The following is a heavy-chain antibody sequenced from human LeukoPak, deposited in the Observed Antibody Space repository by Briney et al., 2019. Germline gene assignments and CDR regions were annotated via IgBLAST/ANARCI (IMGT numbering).Heavy chain of an antibody. CDR3: AKSGYNRFDY. CDR1: GFTFSSYA. V-gene: IGHV3-23*01. J-gene: IGHJ4*02. Sequence: PGGSLRLSCAASGFTFSSYAMSWVRQAPGKGLEWVSAISGSGGSTYYADSVKGRFTISRDNSKDTLYLQMNSLIAEDTAVYYCAKSGYNRFDYWGQGTRVTVSS. D-gene: IGHD5-24*01. CDR2: ISGSGGST.